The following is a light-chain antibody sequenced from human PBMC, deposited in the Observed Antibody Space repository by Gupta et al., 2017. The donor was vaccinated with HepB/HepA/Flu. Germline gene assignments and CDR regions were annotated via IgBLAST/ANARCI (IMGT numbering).Light chain of an antibody. V-gene: IGKV1-6*01. CDR2: AAS. CDR3: LQDYSYPRT. J-gene: IGKJ1*01. CDR1: QGIKKD. Sequence: GDRVTITCRASQGIKKDLGWYQHKPGKAPKLLIFAASSLQTGVPSRFSGSGSGTDFTLTISSLQPEDFATYYCLQDYSYPRTFGQGTKVEMK.